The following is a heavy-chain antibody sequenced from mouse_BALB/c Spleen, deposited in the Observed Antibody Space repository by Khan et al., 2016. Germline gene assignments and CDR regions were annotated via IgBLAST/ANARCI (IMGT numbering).Heavy chain of an antibody. J-gene: IGHJ2*01. Sequence: QVQLQQSGAELARPGASVKLSCKASGYTFTSYWMQWVKQRPGQGLEWIGAIYPGDGDTRYTQKFKGQATLTADKSSSTAYMQLSSVASEDSAVYYCTREVPVDYWGQGTTLTVSS. D-gene: IGHD2-14*01. CDR2: IYPGDGDT. CDR3: TREVPVDY. V-gene: IGHV1-87*01. CDR1: GYTFTSYW.